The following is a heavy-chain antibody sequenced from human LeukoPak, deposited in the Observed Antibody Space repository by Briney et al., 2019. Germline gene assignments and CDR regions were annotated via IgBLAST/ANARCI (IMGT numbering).Heavy chain of an antibody. CDR3: ARVNSSGWYMAFDY. Sequence: GGSLRLSCAASGFTFSDYYMSWIRHAPGEGLEWGSYISSSGSTIYYADSVKGRFTISRDNAKNSLYLQMNSLRAEDTAVYYCARVNSSGWYMAFDYWGQGTLVTVSS. CDR1: GFTFSDYY. D-gene: IGHD6-19*01. J-gene: IGHJ4*02. CDR2: ISSSGSTI. V-gene: IGHV3-11*01.